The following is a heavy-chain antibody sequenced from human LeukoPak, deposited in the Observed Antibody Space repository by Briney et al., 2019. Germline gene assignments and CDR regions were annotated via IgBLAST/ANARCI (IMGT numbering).Heavy chain of an antibody. CDR3: AGDGTGVLPGDAFDI. J-gene: IGHJ3*02. CDR2: ISHTGNDI. D-gene: IGHD1-1*01. V-gene: IGHV3-21*05. CDR1: GFTFSTHS. Sequence: GGSLTLSCAASGFTFSTHSMNWVRQAPGKGLEWVSYISHTGNDIYSGEHVKGRFTISRDNAKHSLYLQMHTLRAEDTAVYYCAGDGTGVLPGDAFDIWSQGTMVTVSS.